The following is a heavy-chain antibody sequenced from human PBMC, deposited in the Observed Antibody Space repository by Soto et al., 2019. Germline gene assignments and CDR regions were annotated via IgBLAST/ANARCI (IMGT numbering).Heavy chain of an antibody. Sequence: WASVKVSCKASGGTFSSYAISWVRQAPGQGLEWIGGIIPIFGTANYAQKFQGRVTITADESTSTAYMELSSLRSDDTAVYYCARVGIVGATFWFDPWGQGTLVTVSS. CDR3: ARVGIVGATFWFDP. D-gene: IGHD1-26*01. V-gene: IGHV1-69*13. J-gene: IGHJ5*02. CDR1: GGTFSSYA. CDR2: IIPIFGTA.